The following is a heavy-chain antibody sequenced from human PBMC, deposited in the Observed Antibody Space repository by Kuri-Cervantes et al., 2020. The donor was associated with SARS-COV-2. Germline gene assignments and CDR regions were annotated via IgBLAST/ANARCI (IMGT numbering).Heavy chain of an antibody. D-gene: IGHD1-26*01. Sequence: ASVKVSCKASGYTFTSYYMHWVRQAPGQGLEWMGIINPSGGSTSYAQKFQGRVTMTRDTSTSTVYMELRSLRSDDTAVHYCARHNPYIVGATDYNDAFDIWGQGTMVTVSS. CDR1: GYTFTSYY. J-gene: IGHJ3*02. CDR3: ARHNPYIVGATDYNDAFDI. CDR2: INPSGGST. V-gene: IGHV1-46*01.